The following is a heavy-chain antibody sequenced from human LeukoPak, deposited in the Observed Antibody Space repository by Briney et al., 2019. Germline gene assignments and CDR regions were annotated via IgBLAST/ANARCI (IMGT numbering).Heavy chain of an antibody. D-gene: IGHD5-18*01. Sequence: PSETLSLTCTVSGGSISSYYWSWIRQPPGKGLEWIGYIYYSGSTNYNPSLKSRVTISVDTSKNQFSLKLSSVTAADTAVYYCARGVRGYSYGSFDYWGQGTLVTVSS. CDR3: ARGVRGYSYGSFDY. CDR1: GGSISSYY. V-gene: IGHV4-59*01. J-gene: IGHJ4*02. CDR2: IYYSGST.